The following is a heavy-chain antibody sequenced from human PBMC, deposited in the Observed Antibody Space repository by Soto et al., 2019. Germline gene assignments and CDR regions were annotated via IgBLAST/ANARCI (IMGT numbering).Heavy chain of an antibody. Sequence: QVQLVESGGGVVQPGRSLRLSCAASGFTFSSYGMHWVRQAPGKGLEWVAVIWYDGSNKYYADSVKGRFTISRDNSKNTLYLQMNSLRAEDTAVYYCARDSKEMGRFLAWLPRYYYYGMDVWGQGTTVTVSS. CDR1: GFTFSSYG. V-gene: IGHV3-33*01. J-gene: IGHJ6*02. CDR3: ARDSKEMGRFLAWLPRYYYYGMDV. CDR2: IWYDGSNK. D-gene: IGHD3-3*01.